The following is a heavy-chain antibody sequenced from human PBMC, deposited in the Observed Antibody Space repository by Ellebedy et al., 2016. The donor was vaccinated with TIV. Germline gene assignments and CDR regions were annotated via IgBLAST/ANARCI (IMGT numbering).Heavy chain of an antibody. Sequence: MPSETLSLTCTVSGGSISSGGYYWSWIRQPPGKGLEWIGYIYYSGSTNYNPSLKSRVTISVDTSKKQFSLKLSSVTAADTAVYYCARVQLGSLGAFDIWGQGTMVTVSS. V-gene: IGHV4-61*08. D-gene: IGHD7-27*01. CDR3: ARVQLGSLGAFDI. CDR1: GGSISSGGYY. J-gene: IGHJ3*02. CDR2: IYYSGST.